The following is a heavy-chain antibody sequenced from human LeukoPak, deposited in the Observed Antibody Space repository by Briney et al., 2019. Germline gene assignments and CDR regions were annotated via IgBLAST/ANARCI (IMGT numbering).Heavy chain of an antibody. CDR2: IYYSGST. V-gene: IGHV4-39*02. CDR3: ARDSRRDGYSLIDY. Sequence: SETLSLTCTVSGGSISSSSYYWGWIRQPPGKGLEWIGSIYYSGSTYYNPSLKSRVTISVDTSKNQFSLKLSSVTAADTAVYYCARDSRRDGYSLIDYWGQGTLVTVSS. J-gene: IGHJ4*02. D-gene: IGHD5-24*01. CDR1: GGSISSSSYY.